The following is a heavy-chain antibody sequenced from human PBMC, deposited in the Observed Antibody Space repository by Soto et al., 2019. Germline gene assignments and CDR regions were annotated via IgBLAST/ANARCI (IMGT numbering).Heavy chain of an antibody. Sequence: QVQLVQSGAEVKKPGSSVKVSCKASGGTFGSYAISWVRQAPGQGLEWMGGIIPIPGTANYAQKFQGRVTIAADESTSQAYMVLSSLRSEETAVYYRAISQGRSTSLEIYYYYYYGMDVWGPGTTVTVSS. V-gene: IGHV1-69*01. CDR1: GGTFGSYA. J-gene: IGHJ6*02. D-gene: IGHD2-2*01. CDR2: IIPIPGTA. CDR3: AISQGRSTSLEIYYYYYYGMDV.